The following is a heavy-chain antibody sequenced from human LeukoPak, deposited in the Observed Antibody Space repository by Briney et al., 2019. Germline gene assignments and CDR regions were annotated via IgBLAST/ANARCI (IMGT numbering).Heavy chain of an antibody. Sequence: GGSLRLPCAVSGITLSNYGMSWVRQAPGKGLEWVAGLSGSGGGTNYADSVQGRFTISRDNPKNTLYLQMNSLRAEDTAVYFCAKRGVVIRVFLVGFHKEAYYFDSWGQGALVTVSS. V-gene: IGHV3-23*01. CDR3: AKRGVVIRVFLVGFHKEAYYFDS. D-gene: IGHD3-10*01. J-gene: IGHJ4*02. CDR1: GITLSNYG. CDR2: LSGSGGGT.